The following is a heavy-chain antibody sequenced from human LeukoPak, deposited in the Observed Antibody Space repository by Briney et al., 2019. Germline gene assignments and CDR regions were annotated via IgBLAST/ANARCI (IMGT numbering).Heavy chain of an antibody. D-gene: IGHD3-22*01. J-gene: IGHJ3*02. CDR2: ISSSGSSI. CDR1: GFTFSDYY. CDR3: ARDRRHYYDSSGYYSDAFDI. Sequence: KPGGSLRLSCAASGFTFSDYYMSWIRQAPGKGLEWVSYISSSGSSIFYADSVRGRFTISRDNAKNSLYLQMNGLRAEDTAVYYCARDRRHYYDSSGYYSDAFDIWGQGTMVTVSS. V-gene: IGHV3-11*01.